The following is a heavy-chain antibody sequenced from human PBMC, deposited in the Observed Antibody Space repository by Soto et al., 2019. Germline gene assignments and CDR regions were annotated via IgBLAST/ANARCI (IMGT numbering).Heavy chain of an antibody. D-gene: IGHD1-1*01. J-gene: IGHJ4*02. CDR1: GGTFSSYA. Sequence: QVQLVQSGAEVKKPGSSLKVSCKASGGTFSSYAISWVRQAPGQGLEWMGGIIPIFGTANYAQKFQGRVTITADESTSTAYMELSSLRSEDTAVYYCARARVEGSRAGTKVLVFDYWGQGTLVTVSS. CDR3: ARARVEGSRAGTKVLVFDY. V-gene: IGHV1-69*01. CDR2: IIPIFGTA.